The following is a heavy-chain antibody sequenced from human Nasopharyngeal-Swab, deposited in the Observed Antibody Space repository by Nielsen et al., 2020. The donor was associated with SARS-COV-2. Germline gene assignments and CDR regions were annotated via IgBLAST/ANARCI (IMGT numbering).Heavy chain of an antibody. CDR2: ISSSGSTI. J-gene: IGHJ4*02. V-gene: IGHV3-48*03. Sequence: GESLKISCAASGFTFSSYEMNWVRQAPGEGLEWVSYISSSGSTIYYADSVKGRFTISRDNAKNSLYLQMNSLRAEDTAVYYCAGETEYNWNDGRFDYWGQGTLVTVSS. CDR1: GFTFSSYE. D-gene: IGHD1-20*01. CDR3: AGETEYNWNDGRFDY.